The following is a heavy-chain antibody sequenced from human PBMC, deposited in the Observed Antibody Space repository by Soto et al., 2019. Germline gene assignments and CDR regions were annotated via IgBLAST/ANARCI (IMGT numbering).Heavy chain of an antibody. J-gene: IGHJ4*02. CDR1: GYPFSDYY. D-gene: IGHD3-16*01. Sequence: QVQLVQSGAELRKPGASVKVSCKTSGYPFSDYYMHWVRQAPGQGPEWLGWINPKKGATFYAHKFHGRVTLTRDTTINTVYMELTSLRSDDTAVYYCGRDGGPAFTFDHWGQGTLVIVSS. V-gene: IGHV1-2*07. CDR3: GRDGGPAFTFDH. CDR2: INPKKGAT.